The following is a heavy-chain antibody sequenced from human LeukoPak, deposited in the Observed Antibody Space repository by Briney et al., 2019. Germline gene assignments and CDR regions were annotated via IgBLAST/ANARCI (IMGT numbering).Heavy chain of an antibody. Sequence: GGSLRLSCAASGFTFSSYEMNWVRQAPGKGLEWVSYISSSGSTIYYADSVKGRFTISRDNAKNSLYLQTNSLRAEDTAVYYCARFAVPAAIGGDYWGQGTPVTVSS. CDR1: GFTFSSYE. CDR3: ARFAVPAAIGGDY. D-gene: IGHD2-2*02. J-gene: IGHJ4*02. CDR2: ISSSGSTI. V-gene: IGHV3-48*03.